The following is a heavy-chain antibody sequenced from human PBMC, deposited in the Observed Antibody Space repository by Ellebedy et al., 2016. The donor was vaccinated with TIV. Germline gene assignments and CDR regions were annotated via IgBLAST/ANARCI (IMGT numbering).Heavy chain of an antibody. D-gene: IGHD6-19*01. CDR2: IYYSGST. CDR1: GGSISSGGHY. J-gene: IGHJ4*02. Sequence: MPSETLSLTCTVSGGSISSGGHYWSWIRQHPGKGLEWIGYIYYSGSTNYNPYLESRVTISVDTSKNHFSLKLSSVTAADTAVYYCARGTSGWYGKFDYWGQGILVTVSS. V-gene: IGHV4-61*03. CDR3: ARGTSGWYGKFDY.